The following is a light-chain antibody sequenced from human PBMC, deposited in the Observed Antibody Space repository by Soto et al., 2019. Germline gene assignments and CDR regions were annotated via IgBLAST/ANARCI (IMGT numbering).Light chain of an antibody. J-gene: IGKJ1*01. CDR2: AAS. V-gene: IGKV1-8*01. CDR3: QQYYSYRWT. CDR1: QGVSSY. Sequence: GDRGPHPFQASQGVSSYLAWYQQKPGKAPKLLIYAASTLQSRVPSRFSGSGSGTDFTLTISCLQSEDFATYYCQQYYSYRWTFGQGTKVDIK.